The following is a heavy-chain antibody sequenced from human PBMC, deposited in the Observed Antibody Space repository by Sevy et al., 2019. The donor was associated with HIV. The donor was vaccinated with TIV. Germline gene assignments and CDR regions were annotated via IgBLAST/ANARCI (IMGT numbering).Heavy chain of an antibody. CDR3: ARGALSGSYGGPLDY. V-gene: IGHV3-13*01. D-gene: IGHD1-26*01. CDR1: GFTFSIYD. CDR2: INTVGDT. Sequence: GGSLSLSCAASGFTFSIYDMHWVRQATGKGLEWVSAINTVGDTYYPGSVKGRFTISRENAKNSLYLQMNSLRAGDTAVYYCARGALSGSYGGPLDYWGQGTLVTVSS. J-gene: IGHJ4*02.